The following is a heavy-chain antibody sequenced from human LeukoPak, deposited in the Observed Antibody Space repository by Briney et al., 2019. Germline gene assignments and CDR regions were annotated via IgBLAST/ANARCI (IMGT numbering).Heavy chain of an antibody. CDR2: IGNAGDT. V-gene: IGHV3-13*01. CDR3: ARLVDMGGGVWLDP. Sequence: RGALRLSSAASVVTFRGDAIRCGRDAPGKGVECVSDIGNAGDTYYPGSVKGRFTISRENAKNYLYLQMNSLRAADTAVYYCARLVDMGGGVWLDPRGQGTPVTV. D-gene: IGHD5-12*01. J-gene: IGHJ5*02. CDR1: VVTFRGDA.